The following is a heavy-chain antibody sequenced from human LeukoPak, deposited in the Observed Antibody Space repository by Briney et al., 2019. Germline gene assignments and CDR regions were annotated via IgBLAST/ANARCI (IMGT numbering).Heavy chain of an antibody. V-gene: IGHV3-74*01. Sequence: PGGSLRLSCAASGFAFSSFWMHWIRQAPGKGLVWVSRINSDGRSTNYADSVKGRFTISRDNAKNTLYLQMNSLRAEDTAVYYCAKEGSSGWYDYYGLEVWGQGTTVTVSS. D-gene: IGHD6-19*01. J-gene: IGHJ6*02. CDR2: INSDGRST. CDR1: GFAFSSFW. CDR3: AKEGSSGWYDYYGLEV.